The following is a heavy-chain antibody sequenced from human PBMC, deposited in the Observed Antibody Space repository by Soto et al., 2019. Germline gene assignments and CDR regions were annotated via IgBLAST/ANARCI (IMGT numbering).Heavy chain of an antibody. CDR3: ASLRATGFDY. J-gene: IGHJ4*02. CDR1: GYTFTAYY. V-gene: IGHV1-2*04. CDR2: INPNSGGT. Sequence: ASVKVSCKASGYTFTAYYMHWVRQAPGQGLEWMGWINPNSGGTNYAQKFQGWVTMTRDTSMSTVYMEVSRLRSEDTAVYYCASLRATGFDYWGQGTLVTVSS. D-gene: IGHD7-27*01.